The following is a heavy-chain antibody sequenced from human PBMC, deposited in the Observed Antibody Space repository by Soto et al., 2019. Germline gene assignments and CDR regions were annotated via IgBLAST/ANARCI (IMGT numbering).Heavy chain of an antibody. Sequence: EVQLVESGGGLVQPGRSLRLSCAASGFTFEDSAMHWVRQAPGKGLEWVSGISWNSGSRGYADSGECRFTMSRDNAKNSLYLQMNSLRAEDTALYYCAKDKNAYAIHEAGYYFDYWGKGPLVTVSS. D-gene: IGHD2-8*01. V-gene: IGHV3-9*01. CDR3: AKDKNAYAIHEAGYYFDY. J-gene: IGHJ4*02. CDR1: GFTFEDSA. CDR2: ISWNSGSR.